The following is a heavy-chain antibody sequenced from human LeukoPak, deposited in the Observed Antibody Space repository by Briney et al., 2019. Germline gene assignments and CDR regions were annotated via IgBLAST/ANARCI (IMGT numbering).Heavy chain of an antibody. CDR2: INPNSGGT. J-gene: IGHJ4*02. D-gene: IGHD5-18*01. CDR3: ARDPVDTAMVTGGY. CDR1: GYTFTGYY. V-gene: IGHV1-2*02. Sequence: GASVKVSCKASGYTFTGYYMHWVRQAPGQGLEWMGWINPNSGGTNYAQKFPGRATMTSDTSISTVYMELSRLRSDDTAVYYCARDPVDTAMVTGGYWGQGTLVTVSS.